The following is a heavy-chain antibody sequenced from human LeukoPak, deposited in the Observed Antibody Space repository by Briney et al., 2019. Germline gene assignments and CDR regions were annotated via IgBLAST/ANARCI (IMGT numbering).Heavy chain of an antibody. CDR2: IRYDESDK. Sequence: GGSLRLSCATSGFTFSHYGMHWVRQAPGRGLDWVAHIRYDESDKYYADSVKGRFTISRDNSKNTLYLQMNSLRADDTAVYYCAKDRLGAVAGTLYDVFDIWGQGTMVTVSS. V-gene: IGHV3-30*02. CDR3: AKDRLGAVAGTLYDVFDI. J-gene: IGHJ3*02. D-gene: IGHD6-19*01. CDR1: GFTFSHYG.